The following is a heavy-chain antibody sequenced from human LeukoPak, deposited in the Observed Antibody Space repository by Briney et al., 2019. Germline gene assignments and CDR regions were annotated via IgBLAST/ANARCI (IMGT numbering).Heavy chain of an antibody. D-gene: IGHD6-13*01. CDR2: ISYDGSNK. V-gene: IGHV3-30-3*01. J-gene: IGHJ6*02. CDR1: GFTFSSYA. CDR3: ARDQGYSSSWDLPYYYYYGMDV. Sequence: GGSLRLSCAASGFTFSSYAMHWVRQAPGKGLEWVAVISYDGSNKYYADSVRGRFTISRDNSKNTLYLQMNSLRAEDTAVYYCARDQGYSSSWDLPYYYYYGMDVWGQGTTVTVSS.